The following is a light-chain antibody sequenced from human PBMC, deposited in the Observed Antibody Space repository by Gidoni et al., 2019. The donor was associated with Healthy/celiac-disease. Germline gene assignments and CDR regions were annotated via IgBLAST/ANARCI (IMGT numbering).Light chain of an antibody. CDR3: SSYTSSSTLVV. Sequence: QSALTHPASVSGSPGPSITISCTGTSSDVGGYNYVSWYQQHPGKAPKLMIYEVSNRPSGVSNRFSGSKSGNTASLTISGLQAEDEADYYCSSYTSSSTLVVFGGGTKLTVL. CDR1: SSDVGGYNY. CDR2: EVS. J-gene: IGLJ2*01. V-gene: IGLV2-14*01.